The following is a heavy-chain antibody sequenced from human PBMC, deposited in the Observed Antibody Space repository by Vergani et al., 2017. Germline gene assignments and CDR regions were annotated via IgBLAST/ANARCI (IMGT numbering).Heavy chain of an antibody. Sequence: QVQLVQSGAEVKKPGSSVKVSCKASGGTFSSYSISWVRQAPGQGLEWMGGINPHSGGTNYAQKFQGRVTMTRDTSISTAYMELSRLRSDDTAGYYCARVWSPFGIVGPREGYFDYWGQGTLVTVSS. CDR1: GGTFSSYS. V-gene: IGHV1-2*02. CDR3: ARVWSPFGIVGPREGYFDY. CDR2: INPHSGGT. D-gene: IGHD1-26*01. J-gene: IGHJ4*02.